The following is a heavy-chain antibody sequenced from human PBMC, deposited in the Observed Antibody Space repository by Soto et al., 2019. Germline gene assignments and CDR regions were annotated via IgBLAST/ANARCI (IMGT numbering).Heavy chain of an antibody. CDR2: MNSDGSNT. CDR3: ARDPTYYDFWSGFPNDAFDI. J-gene: IGHJ3*02. V-gene: IGHV3-74*01. D-gene: IGHD3-3*01. Sequence: GGSRRFSGAASGFTFISYWMNWVRQAPGKGLWWVSRMNSDGSNTSYADSVKGRFTISRDNAKNTLYLQMNSLRAEDTAVYYCARDPTYYDFWSGFPNDAFDIWGQGTMVTVSS. CDR1: GFTFISYW.